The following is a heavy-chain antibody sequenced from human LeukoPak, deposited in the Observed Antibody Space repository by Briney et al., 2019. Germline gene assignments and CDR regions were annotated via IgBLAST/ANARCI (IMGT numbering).Heavy chain of an antibody. D-gene: IGHD2-8*01. Sequence: PGGSLRLSCAASGFTFSSYEMNWVRQAPGKGLEWISYISSSGSTIYYADSVKGRFTISRDNSKNTLHLQMNSLRAEDTAVYYCAKYDGLIDAFDIWGQGTMVTVSS. CDR2: ISSSGSTI. V-gene: IGHV3-48*03. CDR3: AKYDGLIDAFDI. CDR1: GFTFSSYE. J-gene: IGHJ3*02.